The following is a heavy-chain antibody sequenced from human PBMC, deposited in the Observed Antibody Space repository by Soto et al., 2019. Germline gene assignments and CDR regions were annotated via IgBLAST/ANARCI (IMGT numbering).Heavy chain of an antibody. Sequence: PSQTLSLTCAISGDSVSSNSAGWNCVRQTPSRGLEWLGRTYYKSKWFNNYAVSVKSRITINPDTSQNQFSLQLDSVTPEDTAVYYCARGSWDDVSGHYYMDVWGKGTTVTVSS. J-gene: IGHJ6*03. CDR3: ARGSWDDVSGHYYMDV. CDR2: TYYKSKWFN. CDR1: GDSVSSNSAG. V-gene: IGHV6-1*01. D-gene: IGHD5-12*01.